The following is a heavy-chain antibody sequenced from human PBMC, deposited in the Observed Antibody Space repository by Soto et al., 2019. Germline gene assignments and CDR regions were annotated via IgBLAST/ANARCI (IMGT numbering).Heavy chain of an antibody. CDR1: GGTFSSYA. CDR2: IIPIFGTA. V-gene: IGHV1-69*13. J-gene: IGHJ4*02. CDR3: ASHRYSSSQLTFDY. Sequence: ASVKVSCKASGGTFSSYAISWVRQAPGQGLEWMGGIIPIFGTANYAQKFQGRVTITADEFTSTAYMELSSLRSEDTAVYYCASHRYSSSQLTFDYWGQGTLVTVSS. D-gene: IGHD6-13*01.